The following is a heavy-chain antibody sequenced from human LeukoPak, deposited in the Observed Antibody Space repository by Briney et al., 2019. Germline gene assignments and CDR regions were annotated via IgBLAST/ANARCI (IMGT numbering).Heavy chain of an antibody. V-gene: IGHV3-74*01. D-gene: IGHD6-13*01. CDR3: ARVSVTAAGPFDY. CDR1: RFTFSSYL. Sequence: GGSLRLSCAASRFTFSSYLMHWVRQAPGKGLVWVSRINSDGRSTRYADSVKGRFTISRDNAKNTLYLQMNSLRAEDTAVYYCARVSVTAAGPFDYWGQGTLVTVSS. CDR2: INSDGRST. J-gene: IGHJ4*02.